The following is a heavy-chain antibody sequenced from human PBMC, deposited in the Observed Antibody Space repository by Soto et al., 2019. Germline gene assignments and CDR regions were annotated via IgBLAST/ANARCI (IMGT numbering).Heavy chain of an antibody. CDR3: AREGPRDGYNFGYFDY. D-gene: IGHD5-12*01. V-gene: IGHV3-53*01. CDR2: IYSGGST. Sequence: GGSLRLSCAASGFTVSSNYMSWVRQAPGKGLEWVSVIYSGGSTYYADSVKGRFTISRDNSKNTLYPQMNSLRAEDTAAYYCAREGPRDGYNFGYFDYWGQGTLVTVSS. CDR1: GFTVSSNY. J-gene: IGHJ4*02.